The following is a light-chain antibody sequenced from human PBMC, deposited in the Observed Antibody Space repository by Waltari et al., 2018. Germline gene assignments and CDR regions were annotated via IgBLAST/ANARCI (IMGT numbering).Light chain of an antibody. CDR3: GTWDSSLSGAV. J-gene: IGLJ7*01. CDR2: EDS. CDR1: SSNVGKNY. V-gene: IGLV1-51*02. Sequence: QSVLTQPPSVSAAPGQRVTISCSGGSSNVGKNYVSLYRQLPGTAPQLLIFEDSERPSGIPGRFSGSKSGTSATLDITGLQSGDEADYYCGTWDSSLSGAVFGGGTHLTVL.